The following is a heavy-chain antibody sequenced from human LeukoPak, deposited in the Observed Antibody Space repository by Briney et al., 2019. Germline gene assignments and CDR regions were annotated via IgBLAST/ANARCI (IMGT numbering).Heavy chain of an antibody. V-gene: IGHV1-2*02. J-gene: IGHJ4*02. CDR2: INPNSGGT. CDR1: GYTFTGYY. Sequence: LGASVKVSCKASGYTFTGYYMHWVRQAPGQGLEWMGWINPNSGGTNYAQKLQGRVTMTRDTSISTAYMELSRLRSDDTAVYYCARDSTYDFWSGYYEGSFFDYWGQGTLVTVSS. D-gene: IGHD3-3*01. CDR3: ARDSTYDFWSGYYEGSFFDY.